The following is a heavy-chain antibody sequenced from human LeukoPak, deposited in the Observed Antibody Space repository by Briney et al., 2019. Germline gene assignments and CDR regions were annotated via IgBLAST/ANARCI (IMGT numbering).Heavy chain of an antibody. CDR3: ARPYPYCGGDCYPYNWFDP. D-gene: IGHD2-21*02. CDR1: GGSISSSSYY. V-gene: IGHV4-39*01. J-gene: IGHJ5*02. CDR2: IYYSGST. Sequence: PSETLSLTCTVSGGSISSSSYYWGWIRHPPGKGLEWIGSIYYSGSTYYNPSLKSRVTISVDTSKNQFSLKLSSVTAADTAVYYCARPYPYCGGDCYPYNWFDPWGQGTLVTVSS.